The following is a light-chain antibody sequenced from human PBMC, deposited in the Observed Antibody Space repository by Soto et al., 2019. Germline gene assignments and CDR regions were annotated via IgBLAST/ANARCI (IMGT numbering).Light chain of an antibody. CDR2: DAS. CDR3: QQYNSYWT. J-gene: IGKJ1*01. Sequence: DIQMTQSPSTLSASVGDRVTITCRASQSISSWLAWYQQKPGKAPNLLIYDASNLESGVPSRFSGSGSGTEFTLTISSLQPDDFPTYYCQQYNSYWTFGQGTKVEVK. V-gene: IGKV1-5*01. CDR1: QSISSW.